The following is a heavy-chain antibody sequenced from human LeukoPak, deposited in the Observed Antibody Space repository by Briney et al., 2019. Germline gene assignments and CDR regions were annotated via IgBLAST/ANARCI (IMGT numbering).Heavy chain of an antibody. CDR2: IKQDGGEK. CDR3: ARDQGSRTSATCRGDAFDV. CDR1: GFTFTTYW. Sequence: GGSLRLSCAASGFTFTTYWMTWVRQAPGKGLEWVAKIKQDGGEKYYVDSVKGRFTISRDNAKNSLSLQMNSLRAEDTAVYYCARDQGSRTSATCRGDAFDVWGQGSMVSVSS. J-gene: IGHJ3*01. V-gene: IGHV3-7*01. D-gene: IGHD2-2*01.